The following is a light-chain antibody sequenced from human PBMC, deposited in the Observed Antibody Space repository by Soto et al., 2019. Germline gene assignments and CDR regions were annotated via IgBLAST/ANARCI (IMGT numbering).Light chain of an antibody. V-gene: IGLV1-44*01. CDR1: SSNVGSNT. J-gene: IGLJ3*02. Sequence: QSVLTQPPSAAGTPGQKGTISCSGSSSNVGSNTVNWYQQLPGTAPKLLIFNNNQRPSGVPDRFSGSKSGTSASLAISGLQSEDEGEYYCAAWDDSPNGVVFGGGTKLTVL. CDR3: AAWDDSPNGVV. CDR2: NNN.